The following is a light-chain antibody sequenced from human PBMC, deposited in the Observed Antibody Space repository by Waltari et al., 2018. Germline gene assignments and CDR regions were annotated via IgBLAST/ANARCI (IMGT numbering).Light chain of an antibody. CDR2: VAA. CDR1: QSILNSSSNKNH. CDR3: QQSENTPHT. V-gene: IGKV4-1*01. Sequence: DILMTKSPDSLSVSLGERATINCKSSQSILNSSSNKNHLAWYQHKQGQSPQLLIAVAATREAGVPDRFSGSGSGTDFTVTISSLQTEDVAVYYCQQSENTPHTFGPGTKLDI. J-gene: IGKJ3*01.